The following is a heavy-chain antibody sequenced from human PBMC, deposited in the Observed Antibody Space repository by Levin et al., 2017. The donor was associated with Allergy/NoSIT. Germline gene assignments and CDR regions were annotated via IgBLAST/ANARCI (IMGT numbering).Heavy chain of an antibody. CDR3: ARKNPEMEWLLFPYYYYGMDV. V-gene: IGHV1-8*01. Sequence: AASVKVSCKASGYTFTSYDINWVRQATGQGLEWMGWMNPNSGNTGYAQKFQGRVTMTRNTSISTAYMELSSLRSEDTAVYYCARKNPEMEWLLFPYYYYGMDVWGQGTTVTVSS. J-gene: IGHJ6*02. CDR2: MNPNSGNT. D-gene: IGHD3-3*01. CDR1: GYTFTSYD.